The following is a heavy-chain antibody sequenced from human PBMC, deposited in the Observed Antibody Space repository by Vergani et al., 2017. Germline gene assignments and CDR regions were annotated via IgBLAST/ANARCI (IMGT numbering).Heavy chain of an antibody. CDR2: IRNKANDYTT. Sequence: EVQLVESGGGLVNPGGCLTLSCVASGFIFSDHYMDWVRQAPGKGLEWVGRIRNKANDYTTQYAASVKGRFTISRDDSKSYLYLQMNSLQTEDTALYYCVRVKGSNWNDHLYDIWGQGTLVTVSS. J-gene: IGHJ3*02. CDR1: GFIFSDHY. V-gene: IGHV3-72*01. D-gene: IGHD1-1*01. CDR3: VRVKGSNWNDHLYDI.